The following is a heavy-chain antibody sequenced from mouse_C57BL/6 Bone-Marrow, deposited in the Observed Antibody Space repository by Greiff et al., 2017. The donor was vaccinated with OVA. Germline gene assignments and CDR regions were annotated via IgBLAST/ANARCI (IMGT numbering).Heavy chain of an antibody. D-gene: IGHD3-3*01. CDR2: IYPGSGNT. Sequence: QVQLKESGAELVRPGASVKLSCKASGYTFTDYYINWVKQRPGQGLEWIARIYPGSGNTYYNEKFKGKATLTAEKSSSTAYMQLSSLTSEDSAVYFCARRARGLEDYWGQGTTLTVSS. V-gene: IGHV1-76*01. J-gene: IGHJ2*01. CDR1: GYTFTDYY. CDR3: ARRARGLEDY.